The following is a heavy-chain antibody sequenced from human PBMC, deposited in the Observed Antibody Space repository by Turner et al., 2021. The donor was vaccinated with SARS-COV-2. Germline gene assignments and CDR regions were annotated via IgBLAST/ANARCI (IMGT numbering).Heavy chain of an antibody. CDR3: ARDKGEGSSGWLIPSGSYYFDY. CDR2: IWYDGSNK. D-gene: IGHD6-19*01. CDR1: GFPFRSYG. Sequence: QVQLVESGGGVVPPGRSLKLSGAASGFPFRSYGRHWVRRAPGKGLEWVAFIWYDGSNKYYADSVKGRFTISRDNSKNTLYLQMNSLRAEDTAVYYCARDKGEGSSGWLIPSGSYYFDYWGQGTLVTVSS. J-gene: IGHJ4*02. V-gene: IGHV3-33*01.